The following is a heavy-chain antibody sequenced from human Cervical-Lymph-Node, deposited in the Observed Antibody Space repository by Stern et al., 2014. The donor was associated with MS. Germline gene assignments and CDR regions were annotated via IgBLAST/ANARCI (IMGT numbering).Heavy chain of an antibody. CDR1: GLTFTDYT. V-gene: IGHV3-21*01. CDR3: ARNRLPKIVGTTSWDY. CDR2: LRSSSGFI. J-gene: IGHJ4*02. Sequence: EVQMVESGGGLVKPGGSLRLSCAASGLTFTDYTMNWVRQAPGEGLEWVSSLRSSSGFIYYADSVKGRFTISRDNAENSLFLQMNSLRAEDTAVYYCARNRLPKIVGTTSWDYWGQGTLVTVSS. D-gene: IGHD1-26*01.